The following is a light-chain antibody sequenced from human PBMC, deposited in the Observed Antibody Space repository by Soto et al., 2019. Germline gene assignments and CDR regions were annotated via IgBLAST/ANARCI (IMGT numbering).Light chain of an antibody. J-gene: IGKJ2*01. CDR1: QSVRSKH. V-gene: IGKV3-20*01. Sequence: EIVLTQSPGTLSLSPGERANLSCRASQSVRSKHLAWYHQKPGQPPRLLISGASNRAAGITDRSSGRGSGTDFTLTIRRLEPEDFEVYYWQHYGVSQYHFGLGTKVYI. CDR3: QHYGVSQYH. CDR2: GAS.